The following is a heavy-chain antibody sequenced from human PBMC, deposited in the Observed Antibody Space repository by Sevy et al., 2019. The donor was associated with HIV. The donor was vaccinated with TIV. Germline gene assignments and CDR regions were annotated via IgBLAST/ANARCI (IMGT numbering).Heavy chain of an antibody. CDR2: IYYSGST. J-gene: IGHJ4*02. V-gene: IGHV4-39*01. Sequence: SETLSLTCTVSGGSISSSSYYWGWIRQPPGKVLEWIGSIYYSGSTYYNPSLKSRVTISVDTSKNQFSLKLSSVTAADTAVYYCARQAVANWGGHFDYWGQGTLVTVSS. CDR1: GGSISSSSYY. D-gene: IGHD7-27*01. CDR3: ARQAVANWGGHFDY.